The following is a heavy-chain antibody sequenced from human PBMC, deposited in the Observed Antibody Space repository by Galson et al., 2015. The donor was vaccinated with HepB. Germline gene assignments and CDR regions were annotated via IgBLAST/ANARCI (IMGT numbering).Heavy chain of an antibody. CDR2: IKDDGSEK. J-gene: IGHJ3*01. D-gene: IGHD2-15*01. CDR3: AKYILFHGAFDV. Sequence: SLRLSCAASGFSFSNYWMSWVRQAPGMGLEWVATIKDDGSEKYFVDSVKGRFTISRDNAKNSLYLQMNSLRAEDTAVFYCAKYILFHGAFDVWGQGTVVTVSA. V-gene: IGHV3-7*03. CDR1: GFSFSNYW.